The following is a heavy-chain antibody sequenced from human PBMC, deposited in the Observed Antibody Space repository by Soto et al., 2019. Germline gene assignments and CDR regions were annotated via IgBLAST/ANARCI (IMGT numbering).Heavy chain of an antibody. CDR2: IRNNGGDI. CDR1: GFTCNNYA. J-gene: IGHJ5*01. V-gene: IGHV3-64D*06. D-gene: IGHD4-17*01. CDR3: VKGNNYGIMNWFDS. Sequence: LSCSASGFTCNNYAMHWVRQAPGKGLEYISGIRNNGGDIYYADSVKGRFIVSRDKSKDTLYLQMRSLRGVDTAVYYCVKGNNYGIMNWFDSWGQGTLVTVSS.